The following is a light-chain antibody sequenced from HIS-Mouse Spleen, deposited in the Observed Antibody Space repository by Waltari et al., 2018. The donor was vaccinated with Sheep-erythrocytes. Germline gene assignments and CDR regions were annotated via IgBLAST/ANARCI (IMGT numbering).Light chain of an antibody. CDR2: DAS. Sequence: TQPPSASGSPGQSVTISCTGTSRDVGGYNYVSWYQQKPGQAPRLLLYDASNRATGIPARCSGSGSGTDFTLTISSLEPEDFAVYYCQQRSNWYTFGQGTKLEIK. V-gene: IGKV3-11*01. J-gene: IGKJ2*01. CDR3: QQRSNWYT. CDR1: RDVGGYNY.